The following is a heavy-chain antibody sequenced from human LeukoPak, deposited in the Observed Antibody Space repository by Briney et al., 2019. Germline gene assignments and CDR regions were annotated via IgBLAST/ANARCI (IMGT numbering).Heavy chain of an antibody. CDR2: IRYDGSNK. CDR3: AKDAPSYYYDSSGYFDY. Sequence: TGGSLRLSCAASGFTFSSYGMHWVRQAPGKGLEWVAFIRYDGSNKYYADSVKGRFTISRDNSKNTLYLQMNSLGAEDTAVYYCAKDAPSYYYDSSGYFDYWGQGTLVTVSS. CDR1: GFTFSSYG. D-gene: IGHD3-22*01. J-gene: IGHJ4*02. V-gene: IGHV3-30*02.